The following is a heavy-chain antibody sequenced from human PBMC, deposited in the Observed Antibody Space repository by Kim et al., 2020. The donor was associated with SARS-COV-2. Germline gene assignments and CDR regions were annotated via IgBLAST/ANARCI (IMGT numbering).Heavy chain of an antibody. D-gene: IGHD3-22*01. Sequence: SETLSLTCTVSGGSISSYYWSWIRQPPGKGLEWIGYIYYSGSTNYNPSLKSRVTISVDTSKNQFSLKLSSVTAADTAVYYCASSYDSSGYYSSSEYFQHWGQGTLVTVSS. CDR3: ASSYDSSGYYSSSEYFQH. CDR2: IYYSGST. V-gene: IGHV4-59*13. J-gene: IGHJ1*01. CDR1: GGSISSYY.